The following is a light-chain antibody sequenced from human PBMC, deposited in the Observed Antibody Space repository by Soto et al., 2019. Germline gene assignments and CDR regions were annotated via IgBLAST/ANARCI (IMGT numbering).Light chain of an antibody. CDR1: QSISSD. J-gene: IGKJ1*01. CDR3: QQSYSTPPT. Sequence: DIQMTQSPSSLSASVGDRVTITCRASQSISSDLNWYQQKPGKAPKLLIYAASSLQSGVPSRFSGSGSGTDFTLNISSLQPEDFATYYCQQSYSTPPTFGQGTKVEIK. V-gene: IGKV1-39*01. CDR2: AAS.